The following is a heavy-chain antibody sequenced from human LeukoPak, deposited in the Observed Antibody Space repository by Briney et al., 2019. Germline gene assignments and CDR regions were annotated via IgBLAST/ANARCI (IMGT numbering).Heavy chain of an antibody. CDR3: ARAKPKNMVRGLIMRRESRYYFDY. D-gene: IGHD3-10*01. Sequence: GTLRPSCEEPRFTISSKYLSWVRHDQEKGLEWVSVIYSGGSTYYADSVKGRFTISRDNSKSTLYTQMNSLRAEDTAVYYCARAKPKNMVRGLIMRRESRYYFDYWGQGTLVTVSS. V-gene: IGHV3-53*01. CDR2: IYSGGST. J-gene: IGHJ4*02. CDR1: RFTISSKY.